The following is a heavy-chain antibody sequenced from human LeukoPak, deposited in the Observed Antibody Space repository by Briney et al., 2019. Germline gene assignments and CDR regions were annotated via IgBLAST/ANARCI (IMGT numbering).Heavy chain of an antibody. CDR3: ARPFYDSGGYYYKSFDI. D-gene: IGHD3-22*01. CDR1: GLTFSSCS. CDR2: ISSSTSTI. V-gene: IGHV3-48*02. J-gene: IGHJ3*02. Sequence: GSLRLSCAASGLTFSSCSMNWVSQAPGKGLEWVSYISSSTSTIYYADSVKGRFTISRDNAKNSLYLQMNSLRDEDTAVYYCARPFYDSGGYYYKSFDIWGQGTMVTVSS.